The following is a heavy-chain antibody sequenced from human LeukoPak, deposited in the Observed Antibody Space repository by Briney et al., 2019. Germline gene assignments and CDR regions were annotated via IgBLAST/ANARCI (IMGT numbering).Heavy chain of an antibody. D-gene: IGHD5-12*01. V-gene: IGHV3-11*04. J-gene: IGHJ4*02. Sequence: PGGSLRLSCAASGFTFSDYYMSWIRQAPGKGLEWVSYISSSGSTIYYADSVKGRFTISRDNAKNSLYLQMNSLRAEDTAVYYCARSLEMATIPSYYCWGQGTLVTVSS. CDR3: ARSLEMATIPSYYC. CDR1: GFTFSDYY. CDR2: ISSSGSTI.